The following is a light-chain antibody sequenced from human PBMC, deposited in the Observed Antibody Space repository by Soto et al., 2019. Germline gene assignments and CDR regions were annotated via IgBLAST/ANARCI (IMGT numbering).Light chain of an antibody. V-gene: IGKV1-5*01. CDR2: DAS. CDR1: QSISSW. CDR3: QQYNSYSPKT. J-gene: IGKJ1*01. Sequence: DIQMTQSPSTLSESVGDRVTITCRASQSISSWLAWYQQKPGKAPKLLIYDASSLESGVPSRFSGSGSGTEFTLTISSLQPDDFATYYCQQYNSYSPKTFGQGTKWIS.